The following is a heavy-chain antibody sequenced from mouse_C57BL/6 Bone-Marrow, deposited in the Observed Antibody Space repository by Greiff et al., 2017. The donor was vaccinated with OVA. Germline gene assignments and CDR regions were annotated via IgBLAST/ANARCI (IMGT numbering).Heavy chain of an antibody. CDR1: GYAFSSSW. D-gene: IGHD1-1*01. Sequence: VQLQQSGPELVKPGASVKISCKASGYAFSSSWMNWVKQRPGKGLEWIGRIYPGDGDTNYNGKFKGKATLTADKSSSTAYMQLSSLTSEHSAVYFCARREKLLRPYYFDYWGQGTTLTVSS. CDR3: ARREKLLRPYYFDY. J-gene: IGHJ2*01. V-gene: IGHV1-82*01. CDR2: IYPGDGDT.